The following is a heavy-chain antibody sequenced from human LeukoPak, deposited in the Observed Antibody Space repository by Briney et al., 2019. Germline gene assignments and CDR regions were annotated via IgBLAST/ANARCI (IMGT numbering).Heavy chain of an antibody. CDR1: GGSFSGYY. CDR2: INHSGST. Sequence: SETLSLTCAVYGGSFSGYYWSWIRQPPGKGLEWIGEINHSGSTNYNPSLKSRVTISVDTSKNQFSLKLSSVTAADTAVYYCARGYYCSSTSCYTDEGFDPWGQGTLVTVSS. CDR3: ARGYYCSSTSCYTDEGFDP. V-gene: IGHV4-34*01. J-gene: IGHJ5*02. D-gene: IGHD2-2*02.